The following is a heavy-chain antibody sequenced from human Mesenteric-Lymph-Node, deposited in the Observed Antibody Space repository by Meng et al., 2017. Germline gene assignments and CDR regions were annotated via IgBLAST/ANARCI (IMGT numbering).Heavy chain of an antibody. CDR3: AREVRGGDVTNFDY. J-gene: IGHJ4*02. CDR1: GGSFSGYY. V-gene: IGHV4-34*01. Sequence: SETLSLTCAVYGGSFSGYYWSWIRQPPGKGLEWIGEINHSGSTNYNPSLKSRVTISVDTSKNQFSLKLSSVTAADTAVYYCAREVRGGDVTNFDYWGQGTLVTVSS. CDR2: INHSGST. D-gene: IGHD3-10*01.